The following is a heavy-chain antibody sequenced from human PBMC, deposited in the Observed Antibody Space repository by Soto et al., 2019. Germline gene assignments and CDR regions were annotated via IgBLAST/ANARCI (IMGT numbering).Heavy chain of an antibody. V-gene: IGHV1-18*01. CDR3: ARIPFYQGTALYFDY. D-gene: IGHD2-2*01. CDR2: ISAYNGNT. J-gene: IGHJ4*02. CDR1: GYTFTSYG. Sequence: ASVKVSCEASGYTFTSYGISWVRQAPGQGLEWMGWISAYNGNTNYAQKLQGRVTMTTDTSTSTAYMELRSLRSDDTAVYYCARIPFYQGTALYFDYWGQGTLVTVS.